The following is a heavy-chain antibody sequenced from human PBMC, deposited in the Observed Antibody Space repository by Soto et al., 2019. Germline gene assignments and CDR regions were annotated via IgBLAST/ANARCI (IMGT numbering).Heavy chain of an antibody. Sequence: SESLSLTCTFSGGSISSGGYYWSWIRQHPGKGLESIRYIYYCGRTSNTPSLKSRVTISVDSSTNQFSLKLSSVSAEDTAVYYCAREEYYYESSGYYKGGGFFDYRRPGTLVTVSS. CDR2: IYYCGRT. CDR3: AREEYYYESSGYYKGGGFFDY. J-gene: IGHJ4*02. D-gene: IGHD3-22*01. CDR1: GGSISSGGYY. V-gene: IGHV4-31*03.